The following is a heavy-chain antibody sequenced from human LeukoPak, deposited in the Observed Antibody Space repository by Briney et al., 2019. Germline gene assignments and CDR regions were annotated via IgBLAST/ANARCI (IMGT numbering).Heavy chain of an antibody. J-gene: IGHJ4*02. CDR3: ARLSQKATMVRGVYYFDY. D-gene: IGHD3-10*01. V-gene: IGHV4-39*01. Sequence: PSETLSLTCTVSGGCISSSSYYWGWIRQPPGKGLEWIGSIYYSGSSYYNPSLKSRVTISVDTSKNQFSLKLSSVTAADTAVYYCARLSQKATMVRGVYYFDYWGQGTLVTVSS. CDR2: IYYSGSS. CDR1: GGCISSSSYY.